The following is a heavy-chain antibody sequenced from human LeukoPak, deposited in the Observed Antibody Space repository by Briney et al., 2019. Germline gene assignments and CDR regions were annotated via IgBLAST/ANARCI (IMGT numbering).Heavy chain of an antibody. CDR3: ARVGYQLPTFDAFDF. J-gene: IGHJ3*01. CDR1: GFTFNSYA. D-gene: IGHD2-2*01. CDR2: IKQDGTEK. Sequence: GGSLRLSCAASGFTFNSYAMHWVRQTPGKGLEWVANIKQDGTEKYYVDSVKGRFTISKDNAKNSLYLQMNSLRAEDTAVYYCARVGYQLPTFDAFDFWGQGTMVTVSS. V-gene: IGHV3-7*03.